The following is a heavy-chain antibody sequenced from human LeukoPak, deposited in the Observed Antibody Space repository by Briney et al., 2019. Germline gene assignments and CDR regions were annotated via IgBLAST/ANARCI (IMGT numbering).Heavy chain of an antibody. Sequence: GGSLRLSCAASGFTFSSYAMSWVRQAPGKGLEWVSAISGSGGSTYYADSVKGRFTISRDNSKNTLYLQMNSLRAEDTAVYYCARDRGGSYAYDYWGQGTLVTVSS. CDR2: ISGSGGST. CDR1: GFTFSSYA. V-gene: IGHV3-23*01. J-gene: IGHJ4*02. CDR3: ARDRGGSYAYDY. D-gene: IGHD3-16*01.